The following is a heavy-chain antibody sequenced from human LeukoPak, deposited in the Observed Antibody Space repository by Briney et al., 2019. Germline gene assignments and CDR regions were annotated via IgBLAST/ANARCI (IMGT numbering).Heavy chain of an antibody. Sequence: SETLSLTCTVSGGSISSSSYYWGWIRQPPGKGLEWIGSIYYSGSTYYNPSLKSRVTISVDTSKNQFSLKLSSVTAADTAVYYCASGYCSGGSCWFDPWGQGTLVTVSS. CDR1: GGSISSSSYY. D-gene: IGHD2-15*01. V-gene: IGHV4-39*07. CDR2: IYYSGST. CDR3: ASGYCSGGSCWFDP. J-gene: IGHJ5*02.